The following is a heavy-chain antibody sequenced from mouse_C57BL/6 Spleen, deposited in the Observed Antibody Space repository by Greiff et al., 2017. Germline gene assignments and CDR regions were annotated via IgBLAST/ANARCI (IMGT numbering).Heavy chain of an antibody. CDR3: ARGGGLHYYAMDY. D-gene: IGHD2-4*01. Sequence: QVQLQQSGAELARPGASVKMSCKASGYTFTSYTMHWVKQRPGQGLEWIGYINPSSGYTKYNQKFKDKATLTADKSSSTAYMQLSSLTSEDSAVYYCARGGGLHYYAMDYWGQGTSVTVSS. J-gene: IGHJ4*01. V-gene: IGHV1-4*01. CDR2: INPSSGYT. CDR1: GYTFTSYT.